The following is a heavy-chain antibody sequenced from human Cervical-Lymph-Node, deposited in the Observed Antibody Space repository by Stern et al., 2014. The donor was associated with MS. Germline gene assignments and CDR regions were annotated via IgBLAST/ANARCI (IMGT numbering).Heavy chain of an antibody. V-gene: IGHV4-39*02. Sequence: QVQLQESGPGLVKPSETLSLTCTVSGGSITNRDYWGWIRQSPGKGLEWIGSVYYSGITYYRPSLQSRANISIETSRNQFFLTLPSVTATDTAVYFCARGVTAVTNYVPNWCFDLWGRGTLVTVSS. J-gene: IGHJ2*01. CDR2: VYYSGIT. CDR3: ARGVTAVTNYVPNWCFDL. CDR1: GGSITNRDY. D-gene: IGHD4-11*01.